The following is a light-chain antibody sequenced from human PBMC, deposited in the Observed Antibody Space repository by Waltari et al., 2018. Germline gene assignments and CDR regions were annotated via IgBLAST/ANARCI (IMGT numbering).Light chain of an antibody. CDR1: QSIGTK. CDR2: YAS. V-gene: IGKV6-21*01. CDR3: HQSDRIPQT. J-gene: IGKJ5*01. Sequence: IVLTQSPDFQSVTPKENVTITCRASQSIGTKLHWYQQKPDQSPKLLIKYASQSFSGVPARFSGSGSGTEFTLTITSLEAEDAATYYCHQSDRIPQTFGQGTRLEIK.